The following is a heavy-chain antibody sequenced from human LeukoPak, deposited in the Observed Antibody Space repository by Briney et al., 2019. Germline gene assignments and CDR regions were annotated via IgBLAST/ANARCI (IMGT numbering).Heavy chain of an antibody. D-gene: IGHD3-22*01. CDR2: ISYDGSNK. V-gene: IGHV3-30-3*01. J-gene: IGHJ4*02. CDR1: GFTFSRYA. CDR3: ARDRYNSSGYYYSGFDY. Sequence: GGSLRLSCAPSGFTFSRYAMHWVRQAPGKGLEWVAVISYDGSNKYYEDSLKGRFTNSRDNSQNTLYLQVNSLRAEDTAVYYCARDRYNSSGYYYSGFDYWGQGTLVTVSS.